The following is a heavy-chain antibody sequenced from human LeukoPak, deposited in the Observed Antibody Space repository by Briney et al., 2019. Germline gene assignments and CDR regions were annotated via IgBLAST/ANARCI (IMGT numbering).Heavy chain of an antibody. Sequence: GGSLRLSCAASGFTLSSYSMNWVRQAPGKGLEWVSYISSSSSTIYYADSVKGRFTISRDNAKNSLYLQMNSLRDEDTAVYYCARRTMYSSSWFFDAFDIWGQGTMVTVSS. V-gene: IGHV3-48*02. CDR1: GFTLSSYS. CDR3: ARRTMYSSSWFFDAFDI. J-gene: IGHJ3*02. CDR2: ISSSSSTI. D-gene: IGHD6-13*01.